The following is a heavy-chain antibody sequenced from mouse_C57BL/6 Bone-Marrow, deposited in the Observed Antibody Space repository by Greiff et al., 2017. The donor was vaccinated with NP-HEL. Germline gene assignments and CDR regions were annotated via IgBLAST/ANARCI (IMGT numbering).Heavy chain of an antibody. CDR3: ARYGYYPCAY. J-gene: IGHJ3*01. D-gene: IGHD2-3*01. CDR2: INPNSGST. Sequence: QVQLQQPGAELVKPGASVKLSCKASGYTFTSYWMHWVKQRPGQGLGWIGMINPNSGSTNYNEKFKSKATLTVDKSSRTAYMQLSSLTSEDSAVYYCARYGYYPCAYWGQGTLVTVSA. CDR1: GYTFTSYW. V-gene: IGHV1-64*01.